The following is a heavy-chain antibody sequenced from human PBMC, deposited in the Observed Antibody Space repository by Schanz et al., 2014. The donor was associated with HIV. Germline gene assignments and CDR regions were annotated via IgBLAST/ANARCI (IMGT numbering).Heavy chain of an antibody. CDR1: GFTFSDYA. CDR3: ARRDYGDYYYYYGMDV. V-gene: IGHV3-23*01. CDR2: ISDNGGSA. D-gene: IGHD4-17*01. Sequence: EVQLLESGGGLVQPGGSLRLSCTASGFTFSDYAMSWVRQAPGKGLEWVSGISDNGGSAFYADSVKGQFTISRDNFKNTLHLEMNSLRAEDTAVYYCARRDYGDYYYYYGMDVWGQGTTVTVSS. J-gene: IGHJ6*02.